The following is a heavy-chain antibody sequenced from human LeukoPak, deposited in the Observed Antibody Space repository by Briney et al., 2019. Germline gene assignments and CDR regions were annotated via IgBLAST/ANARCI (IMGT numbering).Heavy chain of an antibody. V-gene: IGHV4-31*03. CDR1: GGSISSGGYY. Sequence: PSETLSLTCTVSGGSISSGGYYWSWIRQHPGKGLEWIGYIYYSGSTYYNPSLKSRVTISVDTSKNQFSLKLSSVTAADTAVYYCANVDTAMDYFDYWGQGTLVTVS. CDR2: IYYSGST. D-gene: IGHD5-18*01. J-gene: IGHJ4*02. CDR3: ANVDTAMDYFDY.